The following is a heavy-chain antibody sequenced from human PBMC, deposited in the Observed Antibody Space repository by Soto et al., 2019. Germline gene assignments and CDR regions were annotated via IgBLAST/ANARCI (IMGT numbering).Heavy chain of an antibody. CDR2: IRVGGGDT. CDR3: AKFSVGTGRTSGCCNWFDP. V-gene: IGHV3-23*01. J-gene: IGHJ5*02. CDR1: GFTVSSSA. D-gene: IGHD2-2*01. Sequence: EVRLLESVGGFAQPAGSRRLSCAASGFTVSSSAMNWLRQAPGKGLEWVSSIRVGGGDTFYAASVRGRFTVSIDISRNTLYLQTTSLTTEDPAIYYCAKFSVGTGRTSGCCNWFDPWGQGPLVTVSS.